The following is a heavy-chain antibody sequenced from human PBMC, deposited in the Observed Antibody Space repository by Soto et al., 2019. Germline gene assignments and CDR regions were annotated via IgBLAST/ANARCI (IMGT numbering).Heavy chain of an antibody. CDR1: GGSISSGGYS. V-gene: IGHV4-30-2*01. J-gene: IGHJ5*02. D-gene: IGHD3-3*01. Sequence: PSETLSLTCAVSGGSISSGGYSWSWIRQPPGKGLEWIGYIYHSGSTYYNPSLKSRVTISVDRSKNQFSLKLSSVTAADTAVYYCSRAKKGITIFGVAHAQGYWFDPWGQGTLVTVSS. CDR3: SRAKKGITIFGVAHAQGYWFDP. CDR2: IYHSGST.